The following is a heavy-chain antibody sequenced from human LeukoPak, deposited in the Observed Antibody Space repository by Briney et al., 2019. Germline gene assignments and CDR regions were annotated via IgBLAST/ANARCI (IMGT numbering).Heavy chain of an antibody. CDR1: GFPFSSYG. V-gene: IGHV3-23*01. CDR2: ISSSGGST. Sequence: GRSLRLSCVASGFPFSSYGMHWIRQAPGKGLEWVSDISSSGGSTYYADSVKGRFTISRDNSKNTLYLQMNSLRAEDTAVYFCAKDRFGSGSYYGDYFDYWGQGTLVTVSS. D-gene: IGHD3-10*01. CDR3: AKDRFGSGSYYGDYFDY. J-gene: IGHJ4*02.